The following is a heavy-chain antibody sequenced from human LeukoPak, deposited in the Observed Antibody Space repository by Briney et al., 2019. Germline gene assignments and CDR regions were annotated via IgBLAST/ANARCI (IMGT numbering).Heavy chain of an antibody. J-gene: IGHJ3*02. Sequence: AGGSLTLSCAASGFTFSSYAMHWVRQAPGKGLEYVSAISSNGGSTYYANSVKGRFTISRDNSKNTLYLQMGSLRAEDMAVYYCARELAYYYDSSGYSKGAFDIWGQGTMVTVSS. V-gene: IGHV3-64*01. D-gene: IGHD3-22*01. CDR2: ISSNGGST. CDR3: ARELAYYYDSSGYSKGAFDI. CDR1: GFTFSSYA.